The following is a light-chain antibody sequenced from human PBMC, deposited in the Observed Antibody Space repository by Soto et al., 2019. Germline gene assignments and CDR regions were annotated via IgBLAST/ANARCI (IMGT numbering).Light chain of an antibody. V-gene: IGKV1-39*01. CDR1: ETINKY. CDR2: ASS. J-gene: IGKJ3*01. CDR3: QQTYIPPFT. Sequence: DIQMTQSPSSLSASIGDRVTITCRASETINKYLNWYQQKPGKAPNLLIYASSNLQRGVPSSFSGSGSGTDFTLTVSSLQREDFATYFCQQTYIPPFTFGPGTKVDIK.